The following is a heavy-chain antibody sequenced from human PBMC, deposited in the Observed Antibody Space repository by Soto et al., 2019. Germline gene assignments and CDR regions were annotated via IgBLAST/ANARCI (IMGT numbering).Heavy chain of an antibody. D-gene: IGHD6-13*01. CDR1: GGSISSSSYY. Sequence: SETLSLTCTVSGGSISSSSYYWGWIRQPPGKGLEWIGSIYYSGSTYYNPSLKSRVTISVDTSKNQFSLKLSSVTAADTAVYYCARHDWYSSSWNWFDPWGQGTLVTVSS. CDR3: ARHDWYSSSWNWFDP. V-gene: IGHV4-39*01. J-gene: IGHJ5*02. CDR2: IYYSGST.